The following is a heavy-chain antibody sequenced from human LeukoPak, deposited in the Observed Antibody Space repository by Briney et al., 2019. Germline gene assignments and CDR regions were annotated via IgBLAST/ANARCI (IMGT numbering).Heavy chain of an antibody. CDR1: GGSISSSSYY. Sequence: SETLSLTCTVPGGSISSSSYYWGWIRQPPGKGLEWIGSMYYSGGTYYNPSLKSRVTISVDTSKNQFSLKLSSVTAADTAVYYCARKGNAFDIWGQGTMVTVSS. CDR3: ARKGNAFDI. D-gene: IGHD3-10*01. V-gene: IGHV4-39*07. CDR2: MYYSGGT. J-gene: IGHJ3*02.